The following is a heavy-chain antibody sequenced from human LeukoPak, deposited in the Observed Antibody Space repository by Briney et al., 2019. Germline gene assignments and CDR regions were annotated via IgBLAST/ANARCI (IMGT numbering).Heavy chain of an antibody. J-gene: IGHJ4*02. D-gene: IGHD6-13*01. V-gene: IGHV3-7*01. Sequence: GGSLRLSCAASGFTFSSYWMSWVRQAPGKGLEWVANIKQDGSAKYYVDSVKGRFTISRDNAKNSLYLQMSSQRAEDTAVYYCARDSYSSSWSGLFDYWGQGTLVTVSS. CDR1: GFTFSSYW. CDR2: IKQDGSAK. CDR3: ARDSYSSSWSGLFDY.